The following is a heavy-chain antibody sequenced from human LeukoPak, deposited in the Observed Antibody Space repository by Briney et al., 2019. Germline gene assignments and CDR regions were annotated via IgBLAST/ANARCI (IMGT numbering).Heavy chain of an antibody. D-gene: IGHD3-10*01. CDR1: GYTLSSYA. V-gene: IGHV3-23*01. CDR3: AKQLDSGNYYPTGDDY. J-gene: IGHJ4*02. Sequence: PGGXLRLSCAASGYTLSSYATSWVRQAPGKGLEWVSAISASGADTYYADSVKGRFTISRDTSKNTVSLQMNSLSDEDTAVYYCAKQLDSGNYYPTGDDYWGQGTLVTVSS. CDR2: ISASGADT.